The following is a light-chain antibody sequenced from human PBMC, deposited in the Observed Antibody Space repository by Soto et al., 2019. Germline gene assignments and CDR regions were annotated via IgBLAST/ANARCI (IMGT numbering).Light chain of an antibody. CDR3: QRYDNWPLT. Sequence: EIVMTQSPATLSVSPGESATLSCRASHSISGNLAWYQQKPGLAPRLLIYHTSTRATGVPARFSGSGSGTEFSLTISSLQSEDFAVYYCQRYDNWPLTFGGGTKVEIK. V-gene: IGKV3-15*01. CDR1: HSISGN. J-gene: IGKJ4*01. CDR2: HTS.